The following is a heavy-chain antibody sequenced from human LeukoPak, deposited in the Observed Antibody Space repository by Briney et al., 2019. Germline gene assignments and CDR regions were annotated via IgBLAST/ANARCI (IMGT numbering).Heavy chain of an antibody. CDR3: ARDYGGNP. D-gene: IGHD4-23*01. CDR2: IKEDGCDE. Sequence: GGSLRLSCAASGFTFSSSWMSWVRQAPGKGLEWVANIKEDGCDEYYVDSVKGRFTISRDNAKNSLYLQMNSLRVEDTALYYCARDYGGNPCGQGTMVTVSS. V-gene: IGHV3-7*05. J-gene: IGHJ3*01. CDR1: GFTFSSSW.